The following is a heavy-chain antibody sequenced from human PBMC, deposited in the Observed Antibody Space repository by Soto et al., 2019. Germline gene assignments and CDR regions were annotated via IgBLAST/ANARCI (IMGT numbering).Heavy chain of an antibody. Sequence: ASVKVSCKASGYTFTSYGISWVRQAPGQGLEWMGWISAYNGNTNYAQKLRGRVTMTTDTSTSTAYMELRSLRSDDTAVYYCARDESIATADAFDIWGQGTMVTVSS. CDR3: ARDESIATADAFDI. J-gene: IGHJ3*02. CDR1: GYTFTSYG. CDR2: ISAYNGNT. V-gene: IGHV1-18*01. D-gene: IGHD6-25*01.